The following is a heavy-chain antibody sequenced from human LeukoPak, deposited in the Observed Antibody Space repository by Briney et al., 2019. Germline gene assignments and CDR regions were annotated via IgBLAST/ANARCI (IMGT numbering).Heavy chain of an antibody. CDR3: AKESPSSYDSSGYYPYYFDY. Sequence: GGSLRLSCAASGFTFSSYAMSWVRQAPGEGLEWVAAISGNGGSTYYADSVKGRFTVSRDNSKNTLYLQMNSLRAEDTAVYYCAKESPSSYDSSGYYPYYFDYWGQGTLVTVSS. J-gene: IGHJ4*02. CDR2: ISGNGGST. CDR1: GFTFSSYA. V-gene: IGHV3-23*01. D-gene: IGHD3-22*01.